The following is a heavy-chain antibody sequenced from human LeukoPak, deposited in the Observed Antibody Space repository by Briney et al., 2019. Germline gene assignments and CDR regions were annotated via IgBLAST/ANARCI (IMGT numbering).Heavy chain of an antibody. CDR2: IIPILGIA. CDR3: ARTEPDAARHLNIYGMDV. D-gene: IGHD6-6*01. J-gene: IGHJ6*02. V-gene: IGHV1-69*04. Sequence: RASVKVSCKASGGTFSSYAISWVRQAPGQGLEWMGRIIPILGIANYAQKFQGRVTITADKSTSTAYMELSSLRSEDTAVYYCARTEPDAARHLNIYGMDVWGQGTTVTVSS. CDR1: GGTFSSYA.